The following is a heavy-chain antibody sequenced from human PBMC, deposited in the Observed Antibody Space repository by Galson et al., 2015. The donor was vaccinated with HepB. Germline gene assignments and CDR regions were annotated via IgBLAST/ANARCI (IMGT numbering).Heavy chain of an antibody. J-gene: IGHJ4*02. D-gene: IGHD1-26*01. V-gene: IGHV4-4*02. Sequence: SETLSLTCAVSGVSISGNHWWSWVRQSPGKGLEWIGEVFHSGRTNYNSSLEGRVNISVDKSKNQFSLKVNSVTAADTAVYYCARDNSGSYWGFDYWGQGTLVIVSS. CDR3: ARDNSGSYWGFDY. CDR1: GVSISGNHW. CDR2: VFHSGRT.